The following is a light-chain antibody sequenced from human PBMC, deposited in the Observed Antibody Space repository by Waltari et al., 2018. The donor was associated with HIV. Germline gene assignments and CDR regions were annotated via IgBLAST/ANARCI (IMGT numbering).Light chain of an antibody. CDR2: GNI. CDR1: GSNIGAGYD. J-gene: IGLJ3*02. V-gene: IGLV1-40*01. Sequence: QPVLTQPPSVSGAPGLGVTVSCTGSGSNIGAGYDVHWYQQLPGTAPKLLIYGNINRPSGVPDTFSASKSGTSASLAITGLQPEDEADYYCQSYDSSLSAWVFGGGTKLTVL. CDR3: QSYDSSLSAWV.